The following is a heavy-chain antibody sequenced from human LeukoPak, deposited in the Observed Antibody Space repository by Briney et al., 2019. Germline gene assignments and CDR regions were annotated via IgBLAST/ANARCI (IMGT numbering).Heavy chain of an antibody. J-gene: IGHJ4*02. D-gene: IGHD5-12*01. CDR3: ARQYSGYDYYFDY. Sequence: GESLKISCQGSGYSFTNYWIGWVRQMPGKGLEWMGIIYPGDSDTRYGPSFQGQVTISADKSISTAYLQWSSLKASDTAMYYCARQYSGYDYYFDYWGQGTLVTVSS. V-gene: IGHV5-51*01. CDR2: IYPGDSDT. CDR1: GYSFTNYW.